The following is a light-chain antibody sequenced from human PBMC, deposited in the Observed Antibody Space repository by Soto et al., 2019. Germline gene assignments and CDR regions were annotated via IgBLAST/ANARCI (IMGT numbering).Light chain of an antibody. CDR2: DTS. CDR1: QGIGDT. V-gene: IGKV3-15*01. CDR3: QHYVNWPLT. J-gene: IGKJ4*01. Sequence: EIVMTQSPATLSVSPVEGATLSCRASQGIGDTLAWYQQKPGQTPRLLIYDTSIRATGVPARFSGSRSGAEFSLTLSRLQSEDFAVYYFQHYVNWPLTFGGGTKVESK.